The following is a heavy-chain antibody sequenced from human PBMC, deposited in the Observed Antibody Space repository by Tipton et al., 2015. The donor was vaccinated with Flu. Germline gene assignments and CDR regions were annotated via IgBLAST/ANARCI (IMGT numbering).Heavy chain of an antibody. CDR3: ARSVVPAAIDY. CDR1: GFTFSSYS. D-gene: IGHD2-2*01. Sequence: SLRLSCAASGFTFSSYSMNWVRQAPGKGLQWVSSISSSSSYRYYANSVKGRFTIPGDNAKNSLYLQMNSLRAEDTAVYYCARSVVPAAIDYWGQGTLVTVSS. V-gene: IGHV3-21*01. CDR2: ISSSSSYR. J-gene: IGHJ4*02.